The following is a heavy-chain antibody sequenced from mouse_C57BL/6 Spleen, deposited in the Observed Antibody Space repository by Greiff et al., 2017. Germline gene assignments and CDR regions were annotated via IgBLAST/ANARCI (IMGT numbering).Heavy chain of an antibody. J-gene: IGHJ2*01. CDR3: ARKGEYFDY. V-gene: IGHV3-6*01. CDR1: GYSITSGYY. Sequence: EVKLVESGPGLVKPSQSLSLTCSVTGYSITSGYYWNWIRQFPGNKLEWMGYISYDGSNNYNPSLKNRISITRDTSKNQFFLKLNSVTTEDTATYYCARKGEYFDYWGQGTTLTVSS. CDR2: ISYDGSN.